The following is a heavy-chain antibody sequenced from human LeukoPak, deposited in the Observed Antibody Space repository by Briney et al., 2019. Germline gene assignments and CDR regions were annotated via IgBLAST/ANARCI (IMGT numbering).Heavy chain of an antibody. CDR1: GFTFDDYA. D-gene: IGHD3-9*01. CDR3: ASYDILTEGGGY. V-gene: IGHV3-9*01. J-gene: IGHJ4*02. Sequence: GGSLRLSCAASGFTFDDYAMHWVRQAPGKGLEWVSGISWNSGSIGYADSVKGRFTISRDNAKNSLYLQMNSLRAEDTAVYYCASYDILTEGGGYWGQGTLVTVSS. CDR2: ISWNSGSI.